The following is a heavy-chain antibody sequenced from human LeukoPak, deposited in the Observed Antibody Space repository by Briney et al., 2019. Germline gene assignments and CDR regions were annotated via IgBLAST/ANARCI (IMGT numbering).Heavy chain of an antibody. J-gene: IGHJ6*02. Sequence: SETLSLTCTVSGGSISSGGYYWSWIRQHPGKGLEWIGYIYYSGSTYYNPSLKSRVTISVDTSKNQFSLKLSSVTAADTAVYYCARESYYGSGSYYKYYYYYGMDVWGQGTTVTVSS. V-gene: IGHV4-31*03. CDR3: ARESYYGSGSYYKYYYYYGMDV. D-gene: IGHD3-10*01. CDR1: GGSISSGGYY. CDR2: IYYSGST.